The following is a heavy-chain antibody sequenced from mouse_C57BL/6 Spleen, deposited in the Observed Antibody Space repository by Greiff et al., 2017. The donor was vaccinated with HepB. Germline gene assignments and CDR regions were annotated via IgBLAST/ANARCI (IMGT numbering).Heavy chain of an antibody. V-gene: IGHV14-4*01. Sequence: LVESGAELVRPGASVKLSCTASGFNIKDDYMHWVKQRPEQGLEWIGWIDPENGDTEYASKFQGKATITADTSSNTAYLQLSSLTSEDTAVYYCTTYGNYVDYWGQGTTLTVSS. CDR3: TTYGNYVDY. CDR2: IDPENGDT. D-gene: IGHD2-1*01. CDR1: GFNIKDDY. J-gene: IGHJ2*01.